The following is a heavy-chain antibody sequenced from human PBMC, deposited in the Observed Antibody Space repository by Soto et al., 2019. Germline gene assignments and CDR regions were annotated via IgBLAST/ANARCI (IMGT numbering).Heavy chain of an antibody. CDR1: GYSLTSEG. D-gene: IGHD3-3*01. CDR3: AREYDFWSGYYVRVGWFDP. CDR2: ISAYNGNT. Sequence: ASVKGACKASGYSLTSEGISWVRQAPGQGLEWMGWISAYNGNTNYAKKLQGRVTMTTDTYTSTAYMELRRLRSDDTAVYYCAREYDFWSGYYVRVGWFDPCGQGTLVTVSS. J-gene: IGHJ5*02. V-gene: IGHV1-18*01.